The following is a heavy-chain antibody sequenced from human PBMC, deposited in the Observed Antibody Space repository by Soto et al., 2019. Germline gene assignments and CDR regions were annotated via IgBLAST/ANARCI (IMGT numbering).Heavy chain of an antibody. Sequence: SVKVSCKASGGTFSSYAISWVRQAPGQGLEWTGGIIPIFGTANYAQKFQGRVTITADESTSTAYMELSSLRSEDTAVYYCARVDTAMVTLPYYYYGMDVWGQGTTVTVSS. CDR3: ARVDTAMVTLPYYYYGMDV. V-gene: IGHV1-69*13. CDR1: GGTFSSYA. CDR2: IIPIFGTA. D-gene: IGHD5-18*01. J-gene: IGHJ6*02.